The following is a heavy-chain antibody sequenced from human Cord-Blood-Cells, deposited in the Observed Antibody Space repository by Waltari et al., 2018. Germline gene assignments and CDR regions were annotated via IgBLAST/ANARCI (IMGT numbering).Heavy chain of an antibody. D-gene: IGHD1-26*01. CDR2: IYHSGST. J-gene: IGHJ4*02. CDR1: GYSISSGSY. CDR3: ARVRYSGSYYYFDY. Sequence: QVQLQESGPGLVKPSETLSLTCAVSGYSISSGSYWGWIRQPPGKGLEWIGSIYHSGSTYYNPSLKSRVTISVDTSKNQFSLKLSSVTAADTAVYYCARVRYSGSYYYFDYWGQGTLVTVSS. V-gene: IGHV4-38-2*01.